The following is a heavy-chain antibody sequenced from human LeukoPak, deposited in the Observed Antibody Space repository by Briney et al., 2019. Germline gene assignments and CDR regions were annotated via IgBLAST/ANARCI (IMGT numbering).Heavy chain of an antibody. J-gene: IGHJ4*02. CDR3: ATLKQWLHDLGFDY. Sequence: TGGSLRLSCAASGFTFSSYAMSWVRQAPGKGLEWVSAISGGGDSTYYADSVKGRFTVSRDKSKNTLYLQMNSLGAEDTAVYYCATLKQWLHDLGFDYWGQGTLVTVSS. V-gene: IGHV3-23*01. CDR2: ISGGGDST. CDR1: GFTFSSYA. D-gene: IGHD6-19*01.